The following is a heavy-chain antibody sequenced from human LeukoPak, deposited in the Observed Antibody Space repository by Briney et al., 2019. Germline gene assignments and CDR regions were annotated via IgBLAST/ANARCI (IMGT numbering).Heavy chain of an antibody. J-gene: IGHJ6*03. CDR2: IYYSGST. CDR3: ARYSSSWSLYYYYYMDV. V-gene: IGHV4-39*07. CDR1: GGSISSSSYY. D-gene: IGHD6-13*01. Sequence: SETLSLTCTVSGGSISSSSYYWGWIRQPPGKGLEWIGSIYYSGSTYYNPSLKSRVTISVDTSKNQFSLKLSSVTAADTAVYYCARYSSSWSLYYYYYMDVWGKGTTVTISS.